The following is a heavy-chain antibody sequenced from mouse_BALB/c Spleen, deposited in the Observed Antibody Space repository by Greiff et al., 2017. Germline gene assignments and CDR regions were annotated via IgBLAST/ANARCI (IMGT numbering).Heavy chain of an antibody. CDR2: INSNGGST. CDR1: GFTFSSYG. CDR3: ARDDYYGNTGAMDY. V-gene: IGHV5-6-3*01. D-gene: IGHD2-1*01. J-gene: IGHJ4*01. Sequence: EVKLQESGGGLVQPGGSLKLSCAASGFTFSSYGMSWVRQTPDKRLELVATINSNGGSTYYPDSVKGRFTISRDNAKNTLYLQMSSLKSEDTAMYYCARDDYYGNTGAMDYWGQGTSVTVSS.